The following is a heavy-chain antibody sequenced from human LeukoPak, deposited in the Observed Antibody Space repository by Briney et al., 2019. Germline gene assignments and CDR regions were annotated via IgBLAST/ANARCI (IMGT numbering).Heavy chain of an antibody. CDR1: GYTFTNYD. J-gene: IGHJ5*02. D-gene: IGHD2-2*01. V-gene: IGHV1-2*02. Sequence: ASVKVSCKAAGYTFTNYDINWVRQATGQGLEWMGWINPNSGGTNYAQKFQGRVTMTRDTSISTAYMELSRLRSDDTAVYYCARGGVVPAGANWFDPWGQGTLVTVSS. CDR3: ARGGVVPAGANWFDP. CDR2: INPNSGGT.